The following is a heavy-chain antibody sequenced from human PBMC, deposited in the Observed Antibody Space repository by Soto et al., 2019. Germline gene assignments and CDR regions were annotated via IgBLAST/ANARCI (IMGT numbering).Heavy chain of an antibody. CDR3: ARDPLTIFGVVRLFDY. J-gene: IGHJ4*02. CDR2: INAGNGNT. D-gene: IGHD3-3*01. Sequence: SVKVSLKASGYTFTSYAMHWVRQAPGQRLEWMGWINAGNGNTKYSQKFQGRVTITRDTSASTAYMELSSLRSEDTAVYYCARDPLTIFGVVRLFDYWGQGTLVTVSS. V-gene: IGHV1-3*01. CDR1: GYTFTSYA.